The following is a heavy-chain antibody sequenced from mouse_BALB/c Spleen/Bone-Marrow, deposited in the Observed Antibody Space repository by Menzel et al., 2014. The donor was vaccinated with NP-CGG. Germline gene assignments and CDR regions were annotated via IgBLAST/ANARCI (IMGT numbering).Heavy chain of an antibody. D-gene: IGHD2-14*01. CDR3: ARHREVRPFAY. Sequence: EVKLQESGGGLVKPGGFLKLSCAASGFTFSSYAMSWVRQTPEKRLEWVATISSGGSYTYYPDSVKGRFTISRDNAKNTLYLQMSSLRSEDTAMYYCARHREVRPFAYWGQGTLVTVSA. CDR2: ISSGGSYT. V-gene: IGHV5-9-3*01. J-gene: IGHJ3*01. CDR1: GFTFSSYA.